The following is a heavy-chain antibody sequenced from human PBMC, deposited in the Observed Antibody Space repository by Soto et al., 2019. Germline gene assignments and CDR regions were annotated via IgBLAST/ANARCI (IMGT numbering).Heavy chain of an antibody. J-gene: IGHJ4*02. CDR2: INPNSGGT. CDR1: GYTFTGYY. CDR3: ARGKNTMIVVLQIDY. V-gene: IGHV1-2*02. Sequence: VASVKVSCKASGYTFTGYYMHWVRQAPGQGLEWMGWINPNSGGTNYAQKFQGRVTMTRDTSISTAYMELSRLRSDDTAVYYCARGKNTMIVVLQIDYWGQGTLVTVSS. D-gene: IGHD3-22*01.